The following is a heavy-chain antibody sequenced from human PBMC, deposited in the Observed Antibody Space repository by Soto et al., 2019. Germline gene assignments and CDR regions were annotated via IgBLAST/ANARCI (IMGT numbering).Heavy chain of an antibody. J-gene: IGHJ5*02. CDR2: IYYSGSA. CDR1: GGSISTSSFY. V-gene: IGHV4-39*01. Sequence: TSETLSLTCTVSGGSISTSSFYWGWIRQPPGKGLEWIASIYYSGSAYYNPSLKSRVTISVDTSKNQFSLKLRSVTAADTAVYYCAGQDHSISSANWFDPWGQGTLVTVSS. D-gene: IGHD6-6*01. CDR3: AGQDHSISSANWFDP.